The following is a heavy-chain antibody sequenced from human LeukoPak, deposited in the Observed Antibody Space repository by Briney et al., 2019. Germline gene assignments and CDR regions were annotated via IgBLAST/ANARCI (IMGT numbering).Heavy chain of an antibody. V-gene: IGHV1-2*02. CDR2: INPNSGGT. CDR3: ARDRGISSGWEIFDY. J-gene: IGHJ4*02. D-gene: IGHD6-19*01. Sequence: GASVKVSCKASGYTFTGYYMHWVRQAPGQRLEWMGWINPNSGGTNYAQKFQGRVTMTRDTSISTAYMELSRLRSDDTAVYYCARDRGISSGWEIFDYWGQGTLVTVSS. CDR1: GYTFTGYY.